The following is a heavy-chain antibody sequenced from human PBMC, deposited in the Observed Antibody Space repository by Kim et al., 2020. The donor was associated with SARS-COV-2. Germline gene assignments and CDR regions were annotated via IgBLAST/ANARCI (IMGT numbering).Heavy chain of an antibody. D-gene: IGHD3-10*01. CDR1: GGSINSGNYY. J-gene: IGHJ6*02. Sequence: SETLSLTCTVSGGSINSGNYYWNWIRQPAGKGLEWIGRIYTSGSTNYNPSLKSRVTISADTSKNQFSLKLSSVTAADTAVYYCARDLGYYGSGSGTSYYYSGMYVCGQGTTVTVSS. V-gene: IGHV4-61*02. CDR3: ARDLGYYGSGSGTSYYYSGMYV. CDR2: IYTSGST.